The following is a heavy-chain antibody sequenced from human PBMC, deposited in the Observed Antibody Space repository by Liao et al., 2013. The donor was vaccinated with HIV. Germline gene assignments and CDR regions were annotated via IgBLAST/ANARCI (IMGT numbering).Heavy chain of an antibody. V-gene: IGHV4-34*02. J-gene: IGHJ4*02. CDR2: ISFNGRAA. Sequence: QVRLEQWGTGLLRPSETLSLTCAVYGTPFNKYFWTWIRQAPGKGPEWIGEISFNGRAANYNPSLKTRVTLSADMSKDQFSLRLASVTAADTAMYYCARMVGGPGISVAGTFPPVYWGQGPWSPSPQ. D-gene: IGHD6-19*01. CDR3: ARMVGGPGISVAGTFPPVY. CDR1: GTPFNKYF.